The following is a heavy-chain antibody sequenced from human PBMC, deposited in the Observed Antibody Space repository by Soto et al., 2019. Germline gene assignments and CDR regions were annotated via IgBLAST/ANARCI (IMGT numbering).Heavy chain of an antibody. CDR2: IYYSGST. J-gene: IGHJ6*03. V-gene: IGHV4-59*08. Sequence: QVQLQESSPGLVKPSETLSLTCTVSGGSISSYYWSWIRQPPGKGLEWIGYIYYSGSTNYNPSLKSRVTISVDTSKNQFSLKLSSVTAADTAVYYCATRAADYDFWSGYYSYYYYMDVWGKGTTVTVSS. CDR3: ATRAADYDFWSGYYSYYYYMDV. D-gene: IGHD3-3*01. CDR1: GGSISSYY.